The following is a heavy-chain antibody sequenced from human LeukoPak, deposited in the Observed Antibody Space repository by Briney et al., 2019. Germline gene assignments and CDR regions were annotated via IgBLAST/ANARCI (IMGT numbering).Heavy chain of an antibody. Sequence: GGSLRLSCAASGFTFSNAGMSRVRQAPGKGLEWVSSISASSRTYYADSVKGRFTISRDNSRSTLYLQMNSPRAEDTAVYFCATGVSNLGFWGQGTLVTVSS. J-gene: IGHJ4*02. CDR3: ATGVSNLGF. CDR1: GFTFSNAG. D-gene: IGHD3-3*01. V-gene: IGHV3-23*01. CDR2: ISASSRT.